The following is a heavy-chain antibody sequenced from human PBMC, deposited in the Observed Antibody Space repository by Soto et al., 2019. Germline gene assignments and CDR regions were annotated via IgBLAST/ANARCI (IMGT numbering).Heavy chain of an antibody. Sequence: PGGSLRLSCAASGFSFSTYGMHWVRQAPGRGLEWVAVIWFDGSNKFYADSVKGRFTISRDNSKNTLYLQMNSLRAEDTAVYYCAKDEVLVEVVARDYYGMDVWGQGTTVTVSS. V-gene: IGHV3-30*02. CDR1: GFSFSTYG. CDR2: IWFDGSNK. J-gene: IGHJ6*02. CDR3: AKDEVLVEVVARDYYGMDV. D-gene: IGHD2-15*01.